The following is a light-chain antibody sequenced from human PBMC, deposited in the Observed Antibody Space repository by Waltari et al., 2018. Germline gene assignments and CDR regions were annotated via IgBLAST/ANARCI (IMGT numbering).Light chain of an antibody. CDR3: QQYNNWAPFT. CDR2: GAS. V-gene: IGKV3-15*01. Sequence: EIVMTQSPATLSVSPGERATLSCTASQSISSNLAWYLQKPGQAPRPLIYGASTRATGISARFSGSGSGTEFTLTISSLQSEDFAVYYCQQYNNWAPFTFGQGTKLEIK. J-gene: IGKJ2*01. CDR1: QSISSN.